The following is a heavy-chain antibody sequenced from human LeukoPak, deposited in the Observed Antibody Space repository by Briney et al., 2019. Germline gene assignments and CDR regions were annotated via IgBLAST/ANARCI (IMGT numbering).Heavy chain of an antibody. Sequence: GGSLRLSCAACGFTFSSYAMHWVRQDPGKGLEYVSAISSNGGRTYYANSVKGRFTISRDNSKNTLYLQMGSLRAEDMAVYYCARDRSRNYFDYWGQGTLVTVSS. V-gene: IGHV3-64*01. CDR1: GFTFSSYA. CDR3: ARDRSRNYFDY. J-gene: IGHJ4*02. CDR2: ISSNGGRT. D-gene: IGHD2-15*01.